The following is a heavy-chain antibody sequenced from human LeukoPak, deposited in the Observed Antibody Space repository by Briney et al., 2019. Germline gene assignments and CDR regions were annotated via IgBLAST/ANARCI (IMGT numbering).Heavy chain of an antibody. V-gene: IGHV4-4*07. CDR1: GGSINIYY. D-gene: IGHD1-26*01. Sequence: SETLSLTCTVSGGSINIYYWSWIRQPAGEGLEWIGRIYTSGSTDYNPSLKSRVTMSVDSSKNQFSLRLTSVTAADTAVYYCARDSGSYPHWFAPWGQGTLVTVSS. CDR2: IYTSGST. CDR3: ARDSGSYPHWFAP. J-gene: IGHJ5*02.